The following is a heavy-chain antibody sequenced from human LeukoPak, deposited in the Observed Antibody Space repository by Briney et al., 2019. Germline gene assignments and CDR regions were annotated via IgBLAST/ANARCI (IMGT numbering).Heavy chain of an antibody. Sequence: GGSLRLSCAASGFTFSDYYMNWIRQAPGKGLEWVAVIWYDESNKYYADSVKGRFTISRDNSRNTLYLQMNSLRAEDTAVYYCARWVRSSEAYYFDYWGQGTLVTVSS. CDR2: IWYDESNK. V-gene: IGHV3-33*08. J-gene: IGHJ4*02. CDR3: ARWVRSSEAYYFDY. D-gene: IGHD6-25*01. CDR1: GFTFSDYY.